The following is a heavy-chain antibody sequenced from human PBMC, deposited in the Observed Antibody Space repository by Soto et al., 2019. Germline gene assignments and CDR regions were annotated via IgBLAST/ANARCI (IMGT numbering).Heavy chain of an antibody. V-gene: IGHV4-39*01. CDR3: ARGGRQQMIPTPISYKIDY. J-gene: IGHJ4*02. Sequence: PXERLSRTGPVSGGSISSSSYYWGWIRQPPGKGLEWIGSIYYSGSTYYNPSLKSRVTISVDTSKNQFSLKLSSVTAADTAVYYCARGGRQQMIPTPISYKIDYWGQGTLVTVYS. D-gene: IGHD6-13*01. CDR1: GGSISSSSYY. CDR2: IYYSGST.